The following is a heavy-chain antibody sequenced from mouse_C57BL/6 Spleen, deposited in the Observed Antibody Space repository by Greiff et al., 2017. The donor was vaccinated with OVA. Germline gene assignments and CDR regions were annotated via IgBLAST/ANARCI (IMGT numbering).Heavy chain of an antibody. D-gene: IGHD1-1*01. CDR2: INPSNGGT. J-gene: IGHJ4*01. CDR3: ARSIITTVVPNAMDY. Sequence: QVQLQQPGTELVKPGASVKLSCKASGYTFTSYWMHWVKQRPGQGLEWIGNINPSNGGTNYNEKFKSKATLTVDKSSSTAYMQLSSLTSEDSAVYYCARSIITTVVPNAMDYWGQGTSGTVSS. CDR1: GYTFTSYW. V-gene: IGHV1-53*01.